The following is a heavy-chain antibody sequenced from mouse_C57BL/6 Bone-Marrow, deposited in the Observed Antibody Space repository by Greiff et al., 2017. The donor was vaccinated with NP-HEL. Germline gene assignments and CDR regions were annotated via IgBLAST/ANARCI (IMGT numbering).Heavy chain of an antibody. D-gene: IGHD6-1*01. Sequence: DVHLVESGGDLVKPGGSLKLSCAASGFTFSSYGMSWVRQTPDKRLEWVATISSGGSYTYYPDSVKGRFTISRDNAKNTLYLQMSSLKSEDTAMYYCARQRGGSPFAYWGQGTLVTVSA. V-gene: IGHV5-6*01. CDR3: ARQRGGSPFAY. J-gene: IGHJ3*01. CDR2: ISSGGSYT. CDR1: GFTFSSYG.